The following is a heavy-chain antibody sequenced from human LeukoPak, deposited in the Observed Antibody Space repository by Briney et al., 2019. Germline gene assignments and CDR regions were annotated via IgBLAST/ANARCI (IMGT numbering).Heavy chain of an antibody. J-gene: IGHJ4*02. CDR1: GDSVSSNSAA. CDR3: ARMADSSGWPRVDY. D-gene: IGHD6-19*01. Sequence: SQTLSLTCAISGDSVSSNSAAWNGIRQSPSRGLEWLGRTYYRSKWYNDYAVSVKSRMTINPDTSKNQFSLQLNSVTPEDTAVYYCARMADSSGWPRVDYWGQGTLVTVSS. CDR2: TYYRSKWYN. V-gene: IGHV6-1*01.